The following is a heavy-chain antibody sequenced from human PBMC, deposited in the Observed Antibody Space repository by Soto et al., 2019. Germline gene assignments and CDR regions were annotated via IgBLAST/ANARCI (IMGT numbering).Heavy chain of an antibody. V-gene: IGHV1-69*12. CDR2: IIPIFGTA. Sequence: QVQLVQSGAEVKKPGSSVKVSCKASGGTFSSYAISWVRQAPGQGLEWMGGIIPIFGTANYAQKFQGRVTITADESTSTAYMELSSLRSEDTAVYYCARVPGPSGSYSYYYYGMDAWGQGTTVTVSS. CDR1: GGTFSSYA. J-gene: IGHJ6*02. CDR3: ARVPGPSGSYSYYYYGMDA. D-gene: IGHD1-26*01.